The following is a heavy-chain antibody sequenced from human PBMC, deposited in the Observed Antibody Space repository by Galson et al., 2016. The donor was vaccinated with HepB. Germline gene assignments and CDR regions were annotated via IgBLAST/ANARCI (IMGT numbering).Heavy chain of an antibody. CDR2: ISSGSSTV. D-gene: IGHD3-16*01. CDR1: GFTFNSYA. J-gene: IGHJ4*02. Sequence: SLRLSCAASGFTFNSYAMSWVRQAPGKGLEWVSYISSGSSTVYYADSVKGRFTISRDDAKNSLYLQMNSLRGEDTAVYYCVRGGKIIMMAGYWGQGTLVTVSS. V-gene: IGHV3-48*01. CDR3: VRGGKIIMMAGY.